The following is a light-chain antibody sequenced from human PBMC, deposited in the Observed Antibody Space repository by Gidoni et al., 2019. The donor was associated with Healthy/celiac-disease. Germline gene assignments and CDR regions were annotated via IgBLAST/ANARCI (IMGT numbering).Light chain of an antibody. CDR2: GAS. CDR3: QQYGSSL. V-gene: IGKV3-20*01. CDR1: QSVSSSY. Sequence: EIGLTQAPGTLSLSPGERATLSCRANQSVSSSYLAWYQQKPGQAPRLLIYGASSRATGIPDRFSGSGSGTDFTLTISRLEPEDFAVYYCQQYGSSLFGPGTKVDIK. J-gene: IGKJ3*01.